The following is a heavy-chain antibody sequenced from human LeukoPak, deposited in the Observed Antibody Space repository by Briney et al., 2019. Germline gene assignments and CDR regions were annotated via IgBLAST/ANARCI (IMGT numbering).Heavy chain of an antibody. Sequence: GGSLRLSCAASGFTFSNAWMSWVRQAPGKGLEWVGRIKSKTGGGATDYAAPVKGRFTISRDDSKNTLYLQMNSLRAEDTAVYYCARPRYNWNDYHAFDIWGQGTMVTVSS. CDR3: ARPRYNWNDYHAFDI. V-gene: IGHV3-15*01. CDR1: GFTFSNAW. CDR2: IKSKTGGGAT. J-gene: IGHJ3*02. D-gene: IGHD1-1*01.